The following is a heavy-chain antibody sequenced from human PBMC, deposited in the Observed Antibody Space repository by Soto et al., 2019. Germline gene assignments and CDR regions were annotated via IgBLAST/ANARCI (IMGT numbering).Heavy chain of an antibody. J-gene: IGHJ5*02. CDR3: AREYTAFGGVIVRSNWFDP. D-gene: IGHD3-16*02. V-gene: IGHV4-34*01. CDR2: INHSGST. CDR1: GGYCSGYC. Sequence: SVTLSVTWAVDGGYCSGYCCRWIRQPTGKGLEWIGEINHSGSTNYNPSLKSRVTISVDTSKNQFSLKLSSVTAADTAVYYCAREYTAFGGVIVRSNWFDPWGQGTLVTVSS.